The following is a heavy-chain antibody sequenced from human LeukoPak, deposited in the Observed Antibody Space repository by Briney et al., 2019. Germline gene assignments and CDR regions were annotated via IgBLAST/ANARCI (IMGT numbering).Heavy chain of an antibody. CDR2: MFYSGST. D-gene: IGHD6-13*01. V-gene: IGHV4-34*12. CDR3: ARLYSITWYYFDY. CDR1: GGSFSGYY. Sequence: PSETLSLTCAVYGGSFSGYYWAWIRQPPGKGLEWVGSMFYSGSTYYNPSLKSRVTISVNTSKNQFSLKLSSVTAADTAVYYCARLYSITWYYFDYWGQGTLVTVSS. J-gene: IGHJ4*02.